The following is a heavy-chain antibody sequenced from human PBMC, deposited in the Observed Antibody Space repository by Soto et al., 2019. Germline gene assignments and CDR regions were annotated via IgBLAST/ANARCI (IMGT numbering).Heavy chain of an antibody. Sequence: ASVKVSWKACGYTFASYGSRWVRQAPEQGLEWMGWISAYNGNTNYAQKLQGRVTMTTDTSTSTAYMELRSLRSDDTAVYYCARDQSSGWYQGWFAPWGQGTLVTVSS. V-gene: IGHV1-18*01. J-gene: IGHJ5*02. D-gene: IGHD6-19*01. CDR1: GYTFASYG. CDR2: ISAYNGNT. CDR3: ARDQSSGWYQGWFAP.